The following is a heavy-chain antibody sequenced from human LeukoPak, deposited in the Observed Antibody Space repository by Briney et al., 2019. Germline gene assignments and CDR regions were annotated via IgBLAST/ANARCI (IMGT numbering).Heavy chain of an antibody. CDR3: AKDRYSSSSDKDY. J-gene: IGHJ4*02. V-gene: IGHV3-33*06. Sequence: GGSLTLSCAASRFTFSSYGMHWVRQAPGKGLEWVAVIWYDGSNKYYADSVKGRFTISRDNSKNTLYLQMNSLRAEDTAVYYCAKDRYSSSSDKDYWGQGTLVTVSS. CDR1: RFTFSSYG. D-gene: IGHD6-13*01. CDR2: IWYDGSNK.